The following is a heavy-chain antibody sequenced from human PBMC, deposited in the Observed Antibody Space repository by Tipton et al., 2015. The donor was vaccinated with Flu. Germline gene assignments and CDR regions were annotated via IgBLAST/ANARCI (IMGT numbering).Heavy chain of an antibody. CDR1: AYKFTSHW. CDR2: IYPGDSDT. V-gene: IGHV5-51*01. Sequence: QLVQSGAEVRRPGESLKISCKASAYKFTSHWIGWVRQMPGKGLEWMGIIYPGDSDTRYSPSFRGQVTISADKSISTTYLQWDNLKASDTAVYYCAKMDTTIWYIDSWGQGTLVTVSS. J-gene: IGHJ4*02. CDR3: AKMDTTIWYIDS. D-gene: IGHD5-18*01.